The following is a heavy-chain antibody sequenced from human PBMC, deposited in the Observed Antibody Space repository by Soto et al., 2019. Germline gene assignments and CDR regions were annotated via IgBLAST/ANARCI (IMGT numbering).Heavy chain of an antibody. CDR1: GGSVSSGSYY. CDR3: ASVTRTCISTSCYRYYYGMDV. CDR2: IYSSGST. J-gene: IGHJ6*02. D-gene: IGHD2-2*02. Sequence: QVQLQESGPGLVKPSETLSLTCTVSGGSVSSGSYYWSWIRQPPGKGLEWIGYIYSSGSTNYNPSLTSRVTIAVDTSKNQFSLKLSSVTAADTAVYYCASVTRTCISTSCYRYYYGMDVWGQGTTVTVSS. V-gene: IGHV4-61*01.